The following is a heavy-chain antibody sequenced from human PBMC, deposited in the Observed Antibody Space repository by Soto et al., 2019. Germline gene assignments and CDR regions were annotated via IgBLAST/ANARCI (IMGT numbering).Heavy chain of an antibody. CDR1: GFTFSSYD. Sequence: PGGSLRLSCAASGFTFSSYDMHWVRQAPGKGLEWVAVISYDGNNKYYADSVRGRFTISRDNSKNTLYLQMNSQRAEDTAVYYCAKVGKTYHTAWYLDYWGQGTLVTVSS. CDR2: ISYDGNNK. CDR3: AKVGKTYHTAWYLDY. D-gene: IGHD6-13*01. V-gene: IGHV3-30*18. J-gene: IGHJ4*02.